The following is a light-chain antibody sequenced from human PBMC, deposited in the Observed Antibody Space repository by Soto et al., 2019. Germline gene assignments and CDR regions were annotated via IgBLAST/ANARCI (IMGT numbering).Light chain of an antibody. CDR1: QSVTNNF. CDR3: QQYGTPRFT. V-gene: IGKV3-20*01. CDR2: GAS. Sequence: IVLTQSPGTLSLSPGERATLSCGASQSVTNNFLAWYQQKPGQAPMLLIYGASSRATGVPDRFSGSGSGTDFTLTISRLEPGDFAVYYCQQYGTPRFTFGPGTKVDIK. J-gene: IGKJ3*01.